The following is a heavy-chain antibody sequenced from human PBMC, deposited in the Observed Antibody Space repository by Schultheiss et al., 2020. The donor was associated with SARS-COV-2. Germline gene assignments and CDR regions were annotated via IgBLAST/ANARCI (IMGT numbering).Heavy chain of an antibody. D-gene: IGHD2-21*02. J-gene: IGHJ5*02. CDR1: GFTFSSYW. Sequence: GGSLRLSCAASGFTFSSYWMHWVRQAPGKGLEWVAVISYDGSNKYYADSVKGRFTISRDNSKNTLYLQMNSLRAEDTAVYYCAKEKGDSPNPGWFDPWGQGTLVTVSS. V-gene: IGHV3-30*18. CDR2: ISYDGSNK. CDR3: AKEKGDSPNPGWFDP.